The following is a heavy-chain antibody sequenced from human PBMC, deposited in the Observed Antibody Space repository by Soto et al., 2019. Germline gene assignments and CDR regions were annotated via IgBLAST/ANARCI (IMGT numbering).Heavy chain of an antibody. CDR3: ARDAKQWLPHDAFDI. CDR2: ISSSGSTL. D-gene: IGHD6-19*01. CDR1: GFTFSDYY. V-gene: IGHV3-11*01. J-gene: IGHJ3*02. Sequence: GGSLRLSCAASGFTFSDYYMSWIRQAPGKGLEWVSYISSSGSTLYYADSVRVRFTISRENDKNSLYLQMNSLRAEDTDVYYCARDAKQWLPHDAFDIWGQGTMVTVSS.